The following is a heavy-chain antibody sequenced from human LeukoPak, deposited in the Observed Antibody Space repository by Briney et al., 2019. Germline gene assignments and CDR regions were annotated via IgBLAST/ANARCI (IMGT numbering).Heavy chain of an antibody. V-gene: IGHV1-69*04. CDR2: IVPVVDIK. D-gene: IGHD3-16*02. J-gene: IGHJ4*02. CDR3: AKEVIYDNTGYTGRNDF. Sequence: GSSVKVSCKASGGSFNTFVIPWVRQAPGQGLEWMGRIVPVVDIKNYAPKFQGRVTITADTSTSTVYMEVSSLKPEDTAVYFCAKEVIYDNTGYTGRNDFWGQGTLITVSS. CDR1: GGSFNTFV.